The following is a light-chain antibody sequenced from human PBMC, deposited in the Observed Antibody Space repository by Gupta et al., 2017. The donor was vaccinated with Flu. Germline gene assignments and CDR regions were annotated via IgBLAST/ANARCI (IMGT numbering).Light chain of an antibody. CDR2: SYN. CDR3: AAWDDSLNGHWV. V-gene: IGLV1-44*01. Sequence: QSVLTQPPSASGTPGQTVTISCSGSSSNIGSNTVNWYQQLPGTAPNLLIYSYNQRPSGVPDRISGSKSGTSASLAISGLQSEDEADYYCAAWDDSLNGHWVFGGGTKLTVL. J-gene: IGLJ3*02. CDR1: SSNIGSNT.